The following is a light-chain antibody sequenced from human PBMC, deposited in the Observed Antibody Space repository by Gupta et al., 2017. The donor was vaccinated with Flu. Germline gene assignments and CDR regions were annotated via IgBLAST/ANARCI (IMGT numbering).Light chain of an antibody. Sequence: QNPGKAPQFLIYDNNERPSGTPERFSGFKSGKSAILGISGVEAGDEADYYCGTWDTSLGAVVFGGGTRLTVL. CDR3: GTWDTSLGAVV. V-gene: IGLV1-51*01. CDR2: DNN. J-gene: IGLJ2*01.